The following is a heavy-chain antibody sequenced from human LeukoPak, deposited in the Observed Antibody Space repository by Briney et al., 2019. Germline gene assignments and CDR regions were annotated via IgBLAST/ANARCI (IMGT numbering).Heavy chain of an antibody. J-gene: IGHJ4*02. CDR3: AKDTPSSSNGFDY. Sequence: GGSLRLSCAASGFTFSSYAMHWVRQAPGKGLEWVAVISYDGSNKYYADSVKGRFTISRDNSKNTLYLQMNSLRAEDTAVYYCAKDTPSSSNGFDYWGQGTLVTVSS. V-gene: IGHV3-30-3*01. D-gene: IGHD6-13*01. CDR2: ISYDGSNK. CDR1: GFTFSSYA.